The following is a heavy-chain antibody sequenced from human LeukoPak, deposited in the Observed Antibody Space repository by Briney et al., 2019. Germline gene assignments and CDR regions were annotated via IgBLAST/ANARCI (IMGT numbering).Heavy chain of an antibody. V-gene: IGHV4-34*01. CDR3: ARASPSSGWYSADY. J-gene: IGHJ4*02. CDR1: GGSFSGYY. Sequence: SSETLSLTCAVYGGSFSGYYWSWIRQPPGKGLEWIGEINHSGSTNYNPSLKSRVTISVDTSKNQFSLKLSSVTAADTAVYYCARASPSSGWYSADYWGQRTLVTVSS. D-gene: IGHD6-19*01. CDR2: INHSGST.